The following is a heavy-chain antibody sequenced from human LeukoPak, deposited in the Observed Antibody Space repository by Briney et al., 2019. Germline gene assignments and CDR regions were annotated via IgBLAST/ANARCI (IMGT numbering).Heavy chain of an antibody. J-gene: IGHJ3*02. D-gene: IGHD4-11*01. V-gene: IGHV4-4*07. CDR2: VYTSGHT. Sequence: SETLSLTCSVSGASISGFSWSWIRQPAGKGLEWIGRVYTSGHTNYNSSLRSRVTMSVDTSKNQFSLKLSSVTAADTAVYYCARQLTVTGDAFDIWGQGTMVTVSS. CDR1: GASISGFS. CDR3: ARQLTVTGDAFDI.